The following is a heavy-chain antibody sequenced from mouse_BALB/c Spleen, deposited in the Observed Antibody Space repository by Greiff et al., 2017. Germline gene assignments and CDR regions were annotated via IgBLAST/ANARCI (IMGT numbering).Heavy chain of an antibody. CDR1: GYAFSSYW. CDR2: IYPGDGDT. D-gene: IGHD2-10*02. J-gene: IGHJ4*01. Sequence: QVQLKQSGAELVRPGSSVKISCKASGYAFSSYWMNWVKQRPGQGLEWIGQIYPGDGDTNYNGKFKGKATLTADKSSSTAYMQLSSLTSEDSAVYFCARRYGNYDYAMDYWGQGTSVTVSS. V-gene: IGHV1-80*01. CDR3: ARRYGNYDYAMDY.